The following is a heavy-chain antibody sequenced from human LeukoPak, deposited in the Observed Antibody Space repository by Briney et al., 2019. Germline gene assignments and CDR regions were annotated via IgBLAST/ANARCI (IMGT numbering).Heavy chain of an antibody. Sequence: KPSETLSLTCTVSRGSISSHYWSSIWHPPGEGLEWVGYIYTSGSTNYNPYLKSRLTISVDTSKNQFPLKLSSVTAADPAVYYCAGRGRGVANHTFDYWGQGTLVTVSS. D-gene: IGHD5-12*01. V-gene: IGHV4-4*09. CDR3: AGRGRGVANHTFDY. J-gene: IGHJ4*02. CDR1: RGSISSHY. CDR2: IYTSGST.